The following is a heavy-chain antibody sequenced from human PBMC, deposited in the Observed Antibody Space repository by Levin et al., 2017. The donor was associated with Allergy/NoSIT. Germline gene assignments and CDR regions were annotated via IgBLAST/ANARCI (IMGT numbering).Heavy chain of an antibody. V-gene: IGHV6-1*01. D-gene: IGHD1-14*01. Sequence: SQTLSLTCAISGDSFSSNTVAWNWIRQSPSRGLEWLGRTYYTSKWYSDYASSVKSRITINPDTSKNQISLQLNSVTPEDTAVYYCAREYINVFAYWGQGTLVTVSS. CDR3: AREYINVFAY. J-gene: IGHJ4*02. CDR2: TYYTSKWYS. CDR1: GDSFSSNTVA.